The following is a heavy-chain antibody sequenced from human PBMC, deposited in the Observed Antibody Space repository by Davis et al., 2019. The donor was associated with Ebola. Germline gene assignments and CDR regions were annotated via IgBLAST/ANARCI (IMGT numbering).Heavy chain of an antibody. D-gene: IGHD2-2*01. CDR1: GFTFSSYW. J-gene: IGHJ6*02. Sequence: GESLKISCAASGFTFSSYWMSWVRQAPGKGLEWVANIKQDGSEKYYVDSVKGRFTISRDNAKNSLYLQMNSLRAEDTAVYYCARKLVVPAATGYYYYYYGMDVWGQGTTVTVSS. CDR3: ARKLVVPAATGYYYYYYGMDV. V-gene: IGHV3-7*01. CDR2: IKQDGSEK.